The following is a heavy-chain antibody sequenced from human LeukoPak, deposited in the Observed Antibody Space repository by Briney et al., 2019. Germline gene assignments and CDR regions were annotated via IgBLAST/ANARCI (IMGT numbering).Heavy chain of an antibody. CDR2: IYYSGST. J-gene: IGHJ6*03. V-gene: IGHV4-59*01. CDR1: GGSISSYY. CDR3: ARNAGYHYYYYMDV. Sequence: PSETLSLTCTVSGGSISSYYWSWIRQPPGKGLEWIGNIYYSGSTNYNPSLKSRVTISVDTSKNQFSLKLSSVTAADTAVYYCARNAGYHYYYYMDVWGKGTTVTVSS.